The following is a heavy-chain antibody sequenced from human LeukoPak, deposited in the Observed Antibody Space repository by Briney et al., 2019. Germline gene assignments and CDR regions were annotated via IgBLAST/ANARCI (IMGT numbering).Heavy chain of an antibody. V-gene: IGHV1-46*01. Sequence: GASVKVSCKASGYTFTSYYMHWVRQAPGQGLEWMGIINPSGGSTSYAQKFQGRVTMTRDTSTSTVYMELSSLRSEDTAVYYCARERITMIVVVILGYYYGMDVWGQGTTVTVSS. J-gene: IGHJ6*02. CDR2: INPSGGST. CDR1: GYTFTSYY. D-gene: IGHD3-22*01. CDR3: ARERITMIVVVILGYYYGMDV.